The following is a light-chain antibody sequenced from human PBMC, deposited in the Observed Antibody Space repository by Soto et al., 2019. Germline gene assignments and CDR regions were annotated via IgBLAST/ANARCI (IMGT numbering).Light chain of an antibody. V-gene: IGKV1-17*01. CDR3: QQVKSYTRT. J-gene: IGKJ4*01. CDR1: QGIRNN. CDR2: DAS. Sequence: DIQMTQSPSSLFASVGDRFTITCRASQGIRNNLGWYQQKPGKAPKXXIYDASSLESGVPSRFSGRKVGTQGIITIDSLKKEDGATYYGQQVKSYTRTFGGGTKVDIK.